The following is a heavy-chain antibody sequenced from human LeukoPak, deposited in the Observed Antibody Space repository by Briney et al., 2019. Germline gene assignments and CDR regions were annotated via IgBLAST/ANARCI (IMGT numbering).Heavy chain of an antibody. D-gene: IGHD3-10*01. J-gene: IGHJ4*02. V-gene: IGHV3-48*03. CDR3: ATKGSAYSYFDY. CDR1: GFTFSNYE. Sequence: GGSLRLSCAASGFTFSNYEMNWVRQAPGKGLEWISYISNSGITKYYADSVKGRITISRDNAENSLYPQMNSLRAEDTAVYYCATKGSAYSYFDYWGQGTLVTVSS. CDR2: ISNSGITK.